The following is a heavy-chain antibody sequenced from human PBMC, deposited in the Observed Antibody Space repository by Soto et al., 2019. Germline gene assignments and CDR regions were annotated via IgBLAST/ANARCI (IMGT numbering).Heavy chain of an antibody. CDR3: ATSLFGGYGMDV. CDR2: IYYSGST. D-gene: IGHD3-10*01. V-gene: IGHV4-59*08. CDR1: GGSISSYY. Sequence: SETLSLTCTVSGGSISSYYWSWIRQPPGKGLEWIGYIYYSGSTNYNPSLKSRVTISVDTSKNQFSLKLSSVTAADTAVYYCATSLFGGYGMDVWGQGTTVTAP. J-gene: IGHJ6*02.